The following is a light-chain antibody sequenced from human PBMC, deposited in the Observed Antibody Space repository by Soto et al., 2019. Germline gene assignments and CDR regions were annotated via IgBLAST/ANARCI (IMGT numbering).Light chain of an antibody. CDR3: QKRMNWPLN. J-gene: IGKJ5*01. V-gene: IGKV3-11*01. CDR2: DAS. Sequence: EIVLTQSPGTLSLSPVERATLSCRSSQSVSSYLAWYQQKPGQAPRLLIYDASNRATGIPDRFSGSGSETDFTLTISSLEPEDFAVYYCQKRMNWPLNFGQGTRLEIK. CDR1: QSVSSY.